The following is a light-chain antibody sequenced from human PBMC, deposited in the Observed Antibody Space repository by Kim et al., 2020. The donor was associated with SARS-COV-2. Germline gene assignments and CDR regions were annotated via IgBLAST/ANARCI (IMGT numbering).Light chain of an antibody. Sequence: VTIACIASTSNLGAGYDAHWYRQAPGTIPKLLIYGDYNRPSGVPDRFSGSKTGTSVTLAISGVQAEDEADYYCQSYDSSLEAWVFGGGTQLTVL. J-gene: IGLJ3*02. CDR1: TSNLGAGYD. CDR3: QSYDSSLEAWV. CDR2: GDY. V-gene: IGLV1-40*01.